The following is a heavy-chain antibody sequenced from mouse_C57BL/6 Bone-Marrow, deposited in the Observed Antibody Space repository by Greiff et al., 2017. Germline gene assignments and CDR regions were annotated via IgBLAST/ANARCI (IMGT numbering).Heavy chain of an antibody. J-gene: IGHJ3*01. Sequence: EVKLMESGGGLVKPGGSLKLSCAASGFTFSSYAMSWVRQTPEKRLEWVATISDGGSYTYYPDNVKGRFTISRDNAKNNLYLQMSHLKSEDTAMYYWARDPIYYYGSSYGGFAYWGQGTLVTVSA. V-gene: IGHV5-4*01. CDR2: ISDGGSYT. CDR3: ARDPIYYYGSSYGGFAY. D-gene: IGHD1-1*01. CDR1: GFTFSSYA.